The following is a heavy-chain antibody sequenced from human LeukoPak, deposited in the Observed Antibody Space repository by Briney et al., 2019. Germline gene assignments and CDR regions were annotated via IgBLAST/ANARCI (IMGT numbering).Heavy chain of an antibody. V-gene: IGHV5-51*01. Sequence: GESLKISCKGSGYSFTNYWIAWVRQMPGKGLEWMGIIYPGDSDTRYSSSFQGQVTISADKSISTAYLQWSSLKASDTAMYYCATRVDKPMVDAFDIWGQGTMVTVSS. CDR3: ATRVDKPMVDAFDI. CDR2: IYPGDSDT. D-gene: IGHD5-18*01. J-gene: IGHJ3*02. CDR1: GYSFTNYW.